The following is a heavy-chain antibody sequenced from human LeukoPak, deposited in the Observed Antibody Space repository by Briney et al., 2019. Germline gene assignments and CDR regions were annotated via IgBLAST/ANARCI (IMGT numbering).Heavy chain of an antibody. V-gene: IGHV3-23*01. D-gene: IGHD1-26*01. CDR1: GFIFSRYD. CDR3: AREMYSGMYNDAFDI. CDR2: ISASGGNT. Sequence: GGSLRLSCGASGFIFSRYDMNWVRQAPGKGLEWVAGISASGGNTYYADSLKGRFTISRDNAKNSLYLQMNSLRAEDTAVYYCAREMYSGMYNDAFDIWGQGTKVTVSS. J-gene: IGHJ3*02.